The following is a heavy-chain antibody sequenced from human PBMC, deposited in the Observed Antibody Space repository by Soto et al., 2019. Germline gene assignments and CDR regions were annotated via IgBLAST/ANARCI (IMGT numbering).Heavy chain of an antibody. J-gene: IGHJ4*02. D-gene: IGHD3-22*01. CDR3: ARANYYGSSGSLGGGYYFDY. CDR1: GGSISSGDYY. V-gene: IGHV4-30-4*01. Sequence: QVQLQESGPGLVKPSQTLSLTCTVSGGSISSGDYYWSWIRQPPGKGLEWIGYIYYSGSTYYNPSLRSRVTISVDTSKNQFSLKLSSVTAADTAVYYCARANYYGSSGSLGGGYYFDYWGQGTLVTVSS. CDR2: IYYSGST.